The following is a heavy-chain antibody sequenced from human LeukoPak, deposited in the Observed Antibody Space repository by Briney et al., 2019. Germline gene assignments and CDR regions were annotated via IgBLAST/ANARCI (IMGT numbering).Heavy chain of an antibody. CDR3: AKRSMGSNYYFDC. J-gene: IGHJ4*02. Sequence: GGSLRLSCAASGFTFSDYAMSWVRQAPGKGLEWVSGISVGGGSTYYVDSVKGRFTISRDNSKNTLYLQMNSLRAEDTAVYYCAKRSMGSNYYFDCWGQGTLVTVSS. CDR1: GFTFSDYA. CDR2: ISVGGGST. V-gene: IGHV3-23*01. D-gene: IGHD1-26*01.